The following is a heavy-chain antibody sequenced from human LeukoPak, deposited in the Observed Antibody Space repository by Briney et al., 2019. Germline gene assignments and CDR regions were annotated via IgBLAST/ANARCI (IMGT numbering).Heavy chain of an antibody. Sequence: GGSLRLSCAPSGFTFSSYGIHWVRQAPGKGLEWVTTVSYDGSDKYYADSVKGRFTISRDNSKNTLYLQMSSLRAEDTAVYYCATSDDLWSGMDNWGQGTLVTVSS. V-gene: IGHV3-33*05. CDR2: VSYDGSDK. J-gene: IGHJ4*02. D-gene: IGHD3-3*01. CDR1: GFTFSSYG. CDR3: ATSDDLWSGMDN.